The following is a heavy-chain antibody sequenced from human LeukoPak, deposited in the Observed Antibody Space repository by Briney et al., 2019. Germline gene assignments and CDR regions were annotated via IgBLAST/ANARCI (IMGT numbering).Heavy chain of an antibody. CDR3: ARALFEWGSYRDAFDI. Sequence: APVKVSCKSSGYSFTAYYMHWVRQAPGQGLEWMGFINPNTGGTNYAQKFQGRVTMTRDTSISTAYMELSRLRSDDTAVYYCARALFEWGSYRDAFDIWGQGTMVTVSS. V-gene: IGHV1-2*02. CDR2: INPNTGGT. D-gene: IGHD3-16*02. J-gene: IGHJ3*02. CDR1: GYSFTAYY.